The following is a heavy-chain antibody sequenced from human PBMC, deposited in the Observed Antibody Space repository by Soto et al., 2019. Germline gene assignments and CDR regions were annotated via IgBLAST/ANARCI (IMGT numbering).Heavy chain of an antibody. Sequence: ASVKVSCKASGYTFTSCAMHWVRQAPGQRLEWMGWINAGNGNTKYSQKFQGRVTITRDTSASTAYMELSSLRSEDTAVYYCARGEHYDFWSGYYKGDAFDIWGQGTMVTVSS. CDR2: INAGNGNT. J-gene: IGHJ3*02. V-gene: IGHV1-3*01. D-gene: IGHD3-3*01. CDR3: ARGEHYDFWSGYYKGDAFDI. CDR1: GYTFTSCA.